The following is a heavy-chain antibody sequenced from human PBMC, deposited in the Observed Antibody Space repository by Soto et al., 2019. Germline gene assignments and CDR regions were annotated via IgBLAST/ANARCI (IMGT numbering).Heavy chain of an antibody. CDR1: GGSFSGYY. CDR2: INHSGST. D-gene: IGHD3-22*01. J-gene: IGHJ4*02. Sequence: SETLSLTCAAYGGSFSGYYWSWIRQPPGKGLEWIGEINHSGSTNYNPSLKSRVTISVDTSKNQFSLKLSSVTAADTAVYYCARGQSAYYYDSSGYYNLYYFDYWGQGTLVTVSS. CDR3: ARGQSAYYYDSSGYYNLYYFDY. V-gene: IGHV4-34*01.